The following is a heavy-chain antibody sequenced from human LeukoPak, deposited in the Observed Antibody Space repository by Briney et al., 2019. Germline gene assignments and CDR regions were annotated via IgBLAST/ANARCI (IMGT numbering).Heavy chain of an antibody. D-gene: IGHD3-3*01. CDR2: INHSGST. V-gene: IGHV4-34*01. CDR1: GGSFSGYY. Sequence: PSETLSLTCAVYGGSFSGYYWSWIRQPPGKGLEWIGEINHSGSTNYNPSLKSRVTISVDTSKNQFSLKLSSVTAADTAVYYCARVGTGAQYDFWSGYYPHYYYYMDVWGKGTTVTVSS. J-gene: IGHJ6*03. CDR3: ARVGTGAQYDFWSGYYPHYYYYMDV.